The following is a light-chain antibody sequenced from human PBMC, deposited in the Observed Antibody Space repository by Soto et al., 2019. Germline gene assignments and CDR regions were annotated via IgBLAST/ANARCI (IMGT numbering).Light chain of an antibody. CDR3: HQYCSSPT. CDR2: GAS. V-gene: IGKV3-20*01. Sequence: EIVLTQSPGTLSLSPGERATLSCRASQSVSSSYLAWYQQKPGQAPRLLIYGASSRATGIPDRFSGSGSGTDFTLTISRLEPEDCAVYYCHQYCSSPTFGPGTQVDIK. J-gene: IGKJ3*01. CDR1: QSVSSSY.